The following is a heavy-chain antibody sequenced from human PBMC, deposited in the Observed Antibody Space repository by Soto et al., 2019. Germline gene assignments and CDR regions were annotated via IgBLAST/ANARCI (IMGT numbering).Heavy chain of an antibody. V-gene: IGHV4-30-4*01. Sequence: KTSETLSLTCTVSGGSISSGDYYWSWIRQPPGKGLEWIGYIYYSGSTYYNPSLKSRVTISVDTSKNQFSLKLSSVTAADTAVYYCARAQYDFWSATNPLVDYWGQGTLVTVSS. CDR2: IYYSGST. CDR1: GGSISSGDYY. D-gene: IGHD3-3*01. J-gene: IGHJ4*02. CDR3: ARAQYDFWSATNPLVDY.